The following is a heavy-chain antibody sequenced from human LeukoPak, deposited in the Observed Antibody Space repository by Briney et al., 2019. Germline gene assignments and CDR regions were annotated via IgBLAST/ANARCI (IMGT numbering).Heavy chain of an antibody. Sequence: PGGSLRLSCAASGFTFSSYGMHWVRQAPGKGLEWVAVISYGGSDKFYADSVKGRFTISRDNSKNTLHLQMISLRAEDTAVYYCARDQGAWGYGYNFDYWGQGTLVTVSS. CDR3: ARDQGAWGYGYNFDY. D-gene: IGHD3-16*01. CDR2: ISYGGSDK. CDR1: GFTFSSYG. J-gene: IGHJ4*02. V-gene: IGHV3-30*03.